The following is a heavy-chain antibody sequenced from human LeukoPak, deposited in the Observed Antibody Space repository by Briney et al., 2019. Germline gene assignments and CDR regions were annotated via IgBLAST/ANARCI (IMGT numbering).Heavy chain of an antibody. Sequence: PGGSLRLSCAASGFTFSSYSMTWVRQAPGKGLEWVSSISSSSSYIYYADSVKGRFTISRDNAKNSLYLQMNSLRVEDTAVYYCARDHGSGSYWEGFDPWGQGTLVTVSS. CDR2: ISSSSSYI. V-gene: IGHV3-21*01. D-gene: IGHD3-10*01. CDR1: GFTFSSYS. J-gene: IGHJ5*02. CDR3: ARDHGSGSYWEGFDP.